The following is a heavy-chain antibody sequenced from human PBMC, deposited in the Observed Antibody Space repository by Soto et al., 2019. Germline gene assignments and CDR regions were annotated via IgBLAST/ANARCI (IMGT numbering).Heavy chain of an antibody. CDR2: ITWNSGTI. CDR3: AQDHYGSAIYGMDV. D-gene: IGHD3-10*01. CDR1: GFTFDDYA. J-gene: IGHJ6*02. V-gene: IGHV3-9*01. Sequence: EVQLVESGGGLVQPGRSLRLSCAASGFTFDDYAMHWVRQTPGKGLEWVSGITWNSGTIGYADSVKGRLTISRDNGKNSLYLQMNCLRPEDTALYYCAQDHYGSAIYGMDVWGQGTTVTVSS.